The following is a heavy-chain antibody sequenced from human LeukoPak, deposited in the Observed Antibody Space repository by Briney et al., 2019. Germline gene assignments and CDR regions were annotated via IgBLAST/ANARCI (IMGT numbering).Heavy chain of an antibody. J-gene: IGHJ5*02. Sequence: ASVKVSCKVSGYTLTELSMHWVRQAPGKGLEWMGGFDPEDGETIYAQKFQGRVTITADESTRTAYMELSSLRSEDTAVYYCAREGTDPWGQGTLVTVSS. V-gene: IGHV1-24*01. CDR2: FDPEDGET. CDR3: AREGTDP. CDR1: GYTLTELS.